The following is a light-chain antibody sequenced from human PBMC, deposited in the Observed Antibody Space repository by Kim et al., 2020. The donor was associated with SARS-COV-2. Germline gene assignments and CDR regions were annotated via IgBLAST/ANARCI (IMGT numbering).Light chain of an antibody. Sequence: VSPGQTATITCSGDKLGDKVASWYQQKPGQSPVLVIYEDTKRPSGIPERFSGSNSGNTATLTISGTQALDEADYYCQAWASYSVLFGGGTQLTVL. J-gene: IGLJ2*01. CDR2: EDT. CDR1: KLGDKV. V-gene: IGLV3-1*01. CDR3: QAWASYSVL.